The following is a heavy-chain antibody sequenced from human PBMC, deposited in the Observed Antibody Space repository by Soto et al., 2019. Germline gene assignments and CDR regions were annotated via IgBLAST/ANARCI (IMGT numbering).Heavy chain of an antibody. V-gene: IGHV1-69*06. D-gene: IGHD6-13*01. CDR2: IIPIFGTA. J-gene: IGHJ6*02. CDR3: AAPYSSSWYYYGMDV. CDR1: GGTFSSYA. Sequence: SVKVSCKASGGTFSSYAISWVRQAPGQGLEWMGGIIPIFGTANYAQKFQGRVTITADKTTSTAYMELSSLRSEDTAVYYCAAPYSSSWYYYGMDVWGQGTTVTVSS.